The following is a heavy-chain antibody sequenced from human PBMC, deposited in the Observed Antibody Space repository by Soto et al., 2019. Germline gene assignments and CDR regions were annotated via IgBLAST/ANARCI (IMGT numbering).Heavy chain of an antibody. D-gene: IGHD2-15*01. Sequence: QVQLVQSGAEVKKPGSSVKVSCKASGGTFSSYAISWVRQAPGQGLEWMGGIIPIFGTANYAQKFQGRVTITADECTSTAYMELSSLRSEDTAVYYCARGRTEYCSGGSCYSNYFDYWGQGTLVTVSS. CDR2: IIPIFGTA. CDR1: GGTFSSYA. J-gene: IGHJ4*02. V-gene: IGHV1-69*01. CDR3: ARGRTEYCSGGSCYSNYFDY.